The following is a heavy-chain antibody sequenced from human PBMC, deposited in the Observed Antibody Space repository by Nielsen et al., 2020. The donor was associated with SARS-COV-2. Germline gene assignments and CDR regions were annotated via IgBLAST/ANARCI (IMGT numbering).Heavy chain of an antibody. CDR2: LNSDGSTT. V-gene: IGHV3-74*01. Sequence: GESLKISCAASGFTFSTYWMHWVRQAPGKGLVWVSRLNSDGSTTTYADSVKGRFTISRDNAKNTLYLQMNSLRAEDTAVYYCARGGSWAGHYWGQGTLVTVSS. D-gene: IGHD1-26*01. CDR1: GFTFSTYW. CDR3: ARGGSWAGHY. J-gene: IGHJ4*02.